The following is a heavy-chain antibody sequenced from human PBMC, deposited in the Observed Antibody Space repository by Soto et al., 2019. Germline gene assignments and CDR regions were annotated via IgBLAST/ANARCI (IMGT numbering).Heavy chain of an antibody. CDR3: ARVFSACKGSPPDF. Sequence: EMQLLESGGGLVQPGGSLRLSCAASGFTFSSFAMSWVRQAPGKGLDWVSAISGSGGSTYSADSVKGRFTISRDNSKNTQYLRMRSLRAEDKSVSYCARVFSACKGSPPDFWGQGSLVTVSS. J-gene: IGHJ4*02. CDR1: GFTFSSFA. V-gene: IGHV3-23*01. D-gene: IGHD2-15*01. CDR2: ISGSGGST.